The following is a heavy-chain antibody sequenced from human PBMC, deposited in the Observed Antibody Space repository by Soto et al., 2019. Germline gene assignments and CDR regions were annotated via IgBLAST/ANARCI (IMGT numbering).Heavy chain of an antibody. CDR3: ARDLGNWNEKDF. D-gene: IGHD1-1*01. CDR2: INSDGSST. J-gene: IGHJ4*02. V-gene: IGHV3-74*01. CDR1: GFTFSSYW. Sequence: EVQLVESGGDLVQPGGSLRLSCAASGFTFSSYWMHWVRQAPGKGLVWVSRINSDGSSTSYADSVKGRFTISRANAKNTGYLQMNRRRAEDTAVYYCARDLGNWNEKDFGGQGTLVTVSS.